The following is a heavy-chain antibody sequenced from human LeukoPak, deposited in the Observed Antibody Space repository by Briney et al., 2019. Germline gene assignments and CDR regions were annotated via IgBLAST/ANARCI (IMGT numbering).Heavy chain of an antibody. CDR2: MYTSGST. J-gene: IGHJ4*02. D-gene: IGHD3-10*01. CDR1: GVSISSGSYY. CDR3: ARERGRVGEFYFDY. Sequence: SETLSLTCTVSGVSISSGSYYWTWIRQPAGKGLEWIGRMYTSGSTDYNPSLKSRPSISVDTSKNLFSLNLSSMTATDTAIDYCARERGRVGEFYFDYWGQGILVTVSS. V-gene: IGHV4-61*02.